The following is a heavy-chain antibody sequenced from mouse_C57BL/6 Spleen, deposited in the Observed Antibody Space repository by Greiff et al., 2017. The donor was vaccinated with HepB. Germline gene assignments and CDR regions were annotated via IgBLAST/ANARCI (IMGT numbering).Heavy chain of an antibody. Sequence: VQLQQSGPELVKPGASVKISCKASGYSFTDYNMNWVKQSNGKSLEWIGVINPNYGTTSYNQKFKGKATLTVDQSSSTAYMQLNSLTSEDSAVYDCARCYYYGSSPAWFAYWGQGTLVTVSA. CDR2: INPNYGTT. CDR1: GYSFTDYN. J-gene: IGHJ3*01. D-gene: IGHD1-1*01. V-gene: IGHV1-39*01. CDR3: ARCYYYGSSPAWFAY.